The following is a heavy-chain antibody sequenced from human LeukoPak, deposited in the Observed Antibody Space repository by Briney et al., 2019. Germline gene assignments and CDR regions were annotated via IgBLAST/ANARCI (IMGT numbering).Heavy chain of an antibody. J-gene: IGHJ4*02. D-gene: IGHD6-19*01. V-gene: IGHV4-39*07. CDR1: GGSISSSSYY. Sequence: PSETLSLTCTVSGGSISSSSYYWGWLRQPPGKGLEWIGSIYYSGSTYYNPSLKSRVTISVDTSKNQFSLKLSSVTAADTAVYYCARDQVKDSSGWSVDYWGQGTLVTVSS. CDR3: ARDQVKDSSGWSVDY. CDR2: IYYSGST.